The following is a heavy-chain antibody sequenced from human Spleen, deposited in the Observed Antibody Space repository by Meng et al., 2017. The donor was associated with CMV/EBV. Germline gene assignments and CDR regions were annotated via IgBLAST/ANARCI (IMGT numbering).Heavy chain of an antibody. D-gene: IGHD6-19*01. CDR1: GFTCRRYT. CDR2: ISSDGTNK. J-gene: IGHJ3*02. CDR3: AKTWIQQWLLYPFDM. V-gene: IGHV3-30*04. Sequence: SGFTCRRYTMNWVRQAPGKGLEWVAFISSDGTNKSYADSVKGRFTVSRDNLKNTLYLQMNTLRAEDTAVYYCAKTWIQQWLLYPFDMWGQGTMVTVSS.